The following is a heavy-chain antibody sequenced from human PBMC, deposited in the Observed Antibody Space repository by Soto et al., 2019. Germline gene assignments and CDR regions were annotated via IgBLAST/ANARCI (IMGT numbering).Heavy chain of an antibody. D-gene: IGHD3-3*01. Sequence: QVQLVESGGGVVQPGRSLRLSCAASGFTFSSYAMHWVRQAPGKGLEWVAVISYDGRNKYYADSVKGRFTISRDNSKNTLYLQMNSLRAEDTAVYYCARGNNYDFWSGYAPSDYWGQGTLVTVSS. CDR3: ARGNNYDFWSGYAPSDY. CDR2: ISYDGRNK. J-gene: IGHJ4*02. V-gene: IGHV3-30*04. CDR1: GFTFSSYA.